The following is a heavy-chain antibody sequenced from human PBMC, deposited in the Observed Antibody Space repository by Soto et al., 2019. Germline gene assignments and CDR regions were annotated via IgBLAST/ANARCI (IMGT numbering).Heavy chain of an antibody. CDR2: VHYTGST. J-gene: IGHJ6*02. Sequence: LSLTCTVSGDSITNYYWTWIRQPPGKGLEWMGCVHYTGSTNYNPSLKSRVTISVDTSKNQFSLKLTSVTAADTAVYYCARDRIVVVPAAIPLHFYHGMDVWGQGTTVTVSS. D-gene: IGHD2-2*01. CDR3: ARDRIVVVPAAIPLHFYHGMDV. CDR1: GDSITNYY. V-gene: IGHV4-59*01.